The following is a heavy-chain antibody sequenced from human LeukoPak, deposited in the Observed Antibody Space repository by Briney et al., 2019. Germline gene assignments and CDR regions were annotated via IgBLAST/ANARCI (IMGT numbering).Heavy chain of an antibody. Sequence: PGGSLRLSCAASGFTFSSYAMQWVRQAPGKGLEWVAVISYDGSDKNYADSVKGRFTISRDNSKNTLYLQMNSLRADDTAVYCCARAVYRSGGYYFDYWGQGTLVIVSS. CDR1: GFTFSSYA. V-gene: IGHV3-30*04. CDR2: ISYDGSDK. D-gene: IGHD6-19*01. CDR3: ARAVYRSGGYYFDY. J-gene: IGHJ4*02.